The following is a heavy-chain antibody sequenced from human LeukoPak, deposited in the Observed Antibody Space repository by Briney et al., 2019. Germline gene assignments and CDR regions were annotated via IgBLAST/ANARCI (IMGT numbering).Heavy chain of an antibody. J-gene: IGHJ4*02. V-gene: IGHV3-23*01. CDR1: GFTFSSYA. Sequence: GGSLSLSCAASGFTFSSYAMSWVRQAPWKGLEWVSAISGSGGSTYHAVSVKSRFPISRHNSKTTLYLQMNSLRAEATAVYYCATVPPYCSSPSCYFVYWGQGTLVTVSS. CDR2: ISGSGGST. CDR3: ATVPPYCSSPSCYFVY. D-gene: IGHD2-2*01.